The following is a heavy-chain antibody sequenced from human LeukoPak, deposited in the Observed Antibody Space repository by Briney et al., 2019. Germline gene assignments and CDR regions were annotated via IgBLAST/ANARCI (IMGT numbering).Heavy chain of an antibody. V-gene: IGHV1-2*02. CDR1: GYTFTGYY. D-gene: IGHD1-26*01. J-gene: IGHJ6*02. CDR2: INPNSGGT. CDR3: ARSRIVGAQDYGMDV. Sequence: ASVKVSCKASGYTFTGYYMHWVRQATGQGLEWMGWINPNSGGTNYAQKFQGRVTTTRDTSISTAYMELSRLRSDDTAVYYCARSRIVGAQDYGMDVWGQGTTVTVSS.